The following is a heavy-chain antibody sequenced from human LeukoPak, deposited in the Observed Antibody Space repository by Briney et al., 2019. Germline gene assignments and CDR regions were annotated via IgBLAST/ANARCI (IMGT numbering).Heavy chain of an antibody. CDR2: IDHSGST. D-gene: IGHD4-17*01. CDR3: AAAVDYGDIYYYYYMDV. Sequence: SETLSLTCTVSGYSISSGYYWGWIRQPPGKGLEWIGSIDHSGSTYYNPSLKSRVTISVDTSKNQFSLKLSSETAADTAVYYCAAAVDYGDIYYYYYMDVWGKGTTVTVSS. J-gene: IGHJ6*03. CDR1: GYSISSGYY. V-gene: IGHV4-38-2*02.